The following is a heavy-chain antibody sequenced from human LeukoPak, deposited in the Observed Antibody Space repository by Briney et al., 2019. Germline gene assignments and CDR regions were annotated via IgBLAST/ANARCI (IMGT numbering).Heavy chain of an antibody. V-gene: IGHV3-7*01. J-gene: IGHJ4*02. CDR3: VREGQTAWNDY. Sequence: GGSLRLSCAASGFTFSDYYMSWVRQAPGKGLEWVAIIKQDASEKYYVDSVKGRFTISRDNAKNSLHVQMNSLRVEDTAVYYCVREGQTAWNDYWGQGTLVTVSS. CDR1: GFTFSDYY. CDR2: IKQDASEK. D-gene: IGHD5-18*01.